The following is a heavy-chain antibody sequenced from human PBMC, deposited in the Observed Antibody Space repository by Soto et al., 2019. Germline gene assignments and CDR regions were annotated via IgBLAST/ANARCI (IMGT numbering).Heavy chain of an antibody. CDR1: GDSIRSYY. CDR2: IYYSGST. J-gene: IGHJ6*02. CDR3: ARAYGGFDNGLDV. Sequence: SETLSLTCTVSGDSIRSYYWTWIRQPPGKGLELIGYIYYSGSTRYNPSLKGRVTISVDMSKNQFSLKLSSVIAADTAVYYCARAYGGFDNGLDVWGQGTAVTVS. V-gene: IGHV4-59*01. D-gene: IGHD5-12*01.